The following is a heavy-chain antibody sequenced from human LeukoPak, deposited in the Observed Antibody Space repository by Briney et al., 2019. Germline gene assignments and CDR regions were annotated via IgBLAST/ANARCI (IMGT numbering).Heavy chain of an antibody. CDR2: INWNSDSI. CDR1: GFTFDDYA. Sequence: GGSLRLSCAVSGFTFDDYAMHWVRQVPGKGLEWVSGINWNSDSIGYADSVKGRFTTSRDNAKNSLYLQMNSLRAEDTAVYYCARDGVSMVRGVRVLDYYNYYMDVWGKGTTVTISS. J-gene: IGHJ6*03. CDR3: ARDGVSMVRGVRVLDYYNYYMDV. V-gene: IGHV3-9*01. D-gene: IGHD3-10*01.